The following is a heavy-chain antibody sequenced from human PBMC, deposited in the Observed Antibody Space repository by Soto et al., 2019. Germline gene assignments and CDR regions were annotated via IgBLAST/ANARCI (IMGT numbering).Heavy chain of an antibody. J-gene: IGHJ4*02. Sequence: QVQVVQSGAEVKKPGASVKVSCKASGYTFSIYAISWVRQAPGQGLEWMGWISGFNGNTAYAQNFQGRVTMTTDTSTNTAYMEMRNLRYDDTAIYYCARDKGGLDYWGQGTLVSVSS. CDR1: GYTFSIYA. CDR2: ISGFNGNT. CDR3: ARDKGGLDY. V-gene: IGHV1-18*01.